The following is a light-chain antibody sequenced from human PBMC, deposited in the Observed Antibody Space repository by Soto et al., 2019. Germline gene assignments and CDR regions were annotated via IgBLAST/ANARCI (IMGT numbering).Light chain of an antibody. CDR3: QPYNSYSEA. V-gene: IGKV1-5*03. Sequence: DIQMTQSPSTLSGSVGDRVTITCRASQTISSWLAWYQQKPGKAPKLLIYTASTLKSGVPSRFSGSGSGTDFNLPISSLQPDDLATYYCQPYNSYSEAFGQGTKVEL. CDR2: TAS. CDR1: QTISSW. J-gene: IGKJ1*01.